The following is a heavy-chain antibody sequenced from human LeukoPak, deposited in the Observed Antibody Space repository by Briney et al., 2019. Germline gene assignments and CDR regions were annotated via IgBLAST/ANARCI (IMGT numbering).Heavy chain of an antibody. Sequence: SETLSLTCTVSGGSVSSNTYYWNWIRKSPGKGLEWVGFVYYSGRTKYNPSLKSRVTISIDTSKNQVSLKLRSVTAADTAMYFCVREASTSYYDSSGYYRQTETFDVWGQGTTVTVSS. CDR1: GGSVSSNTYY. V-gene: IGHV4-61*01. J-gene: IGHJ3*01. D-gene: IGHD3-22*01. CDR2: VYYSGRT. CDR3: VREASTSYYDSSGYYRQTETFDV.